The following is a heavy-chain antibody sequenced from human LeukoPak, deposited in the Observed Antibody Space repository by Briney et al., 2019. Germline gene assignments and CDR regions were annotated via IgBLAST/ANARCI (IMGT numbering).Heavy chain of an antibody. J-gene: IGHJ4*02. V-gene: IGHV3-23*01. Sequence: PGGSLRLSCAASGFTFSTYAMTWVRQAPGEGLEWVSGISGSGGSTYYTDSEKGRFTISRDNSKNTLHLQMSSLRAEDTALYYCVKDRCDRTTCPEVWGQGTLVTVSS. D-gene: IGHD2-2*01. CDR1: GFTFSTYA. CDR3: VKDRCDRTTCPEV. CDR2: ISGSGGST.